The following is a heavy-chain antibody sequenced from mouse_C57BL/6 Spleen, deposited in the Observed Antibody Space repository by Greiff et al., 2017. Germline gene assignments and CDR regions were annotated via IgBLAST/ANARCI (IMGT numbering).Heavy chain of an antibody. V-gene: IGHV7-3*01. CDR2: IRNKANGYTT. CDR3: ARALGSSYSSYYFDY. CDR1: GFTFTDYY. D-gene: IGHD1-1*01. Sequence: EVKLVESGGGLVQPGGSLSLSCAASGFTFTDYYMSWVRQPPGKALEWLGFIRNKANGYTTEYSASVKDRFTISRDNSQSVLYLQMNALRAEDSATYYCARALGSSYSSYYFDYWGQGTTLTVSS. J-gene: IGHJ2*01.